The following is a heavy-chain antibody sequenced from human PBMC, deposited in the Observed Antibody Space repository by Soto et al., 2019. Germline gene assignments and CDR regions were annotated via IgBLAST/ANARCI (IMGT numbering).Heavy chain of an antibody. CDR1: GFTFSYYW. CDR2: IHSDGSST. Sequence: EVQLVESEGGLVQPGGSLRLSCAASGFTFSYYWMHWVRQAPGQGLVWVSRIHSDGSSTTYADSVKGRFTISRDNAKKTFYLQRTVLGAEATAVYYGARGDGGVFVLWGQGQMVT. V-gene: IGHV3-74*01. CDR3: ARGDGGVFVL. D-gene: IGHD3-16*01. J-gene: IGHJ1*01.